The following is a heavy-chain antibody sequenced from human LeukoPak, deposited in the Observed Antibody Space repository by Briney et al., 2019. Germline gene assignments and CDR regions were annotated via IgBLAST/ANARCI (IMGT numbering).Heavy chain of an antibody. Sequence: PGGPRRLSFAASGFTFSTYSMNWFRQAPGTALEGVSYISTSSSTIYYADSVKGRFTISRDNPKNSLYLQMNSRRAEHTAVYYCPREGGKRIQLCPRLYWCFDLWGRGTLVTVSS. CDR1: GFTFSTYS. V-gene: IGHV3-48*01. CDR3: PREGGKRIQLCPRLYWCFDL. D-gene: IGHD5-18*01. CDR2: ISTSSSTI. J-gene: IGHJ2*01.